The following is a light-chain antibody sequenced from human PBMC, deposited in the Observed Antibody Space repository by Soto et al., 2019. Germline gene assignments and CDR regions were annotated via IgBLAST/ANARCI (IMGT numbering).Light chain of an antibody. CDR1: QSVSSY. CDR2: DAS. V-gene: IGKV3-11*01. Sequence: EIVLTQSPVTLSLSPGERATLSCRASQSVSSYLAWYQHKPGQAPRLLISDASNRATGIPARFSGSGSGTDFTLTISNLEPEDVAVYYCQQRSNWLFTFGPGTKVHIK. J-gene: IGKJ3*01. CDR3: QQRSNWLFT.